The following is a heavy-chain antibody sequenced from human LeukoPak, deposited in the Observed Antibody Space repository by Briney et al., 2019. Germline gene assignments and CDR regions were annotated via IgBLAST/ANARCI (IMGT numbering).Heavy chain of an antibody. CDR2: FDPEDGET. V-gene: IGHV1-24*01. D-gene: IGHD2-2*01. CDR1: GYTLTELS. CDR3: ATSPKYCSSTSCNWFDP. J-gene: IGHJ5*02. Sequence: ASVKVSCKVSGYTLTELSMHWVRQAPGKGLEWMGGFDPEDGETIYAQKFQGRVTMTEDTSTDTAYMELSSQRSEDTAVYYCATSPKYCSSTSCNWFDPWGQGTLVTVSS.